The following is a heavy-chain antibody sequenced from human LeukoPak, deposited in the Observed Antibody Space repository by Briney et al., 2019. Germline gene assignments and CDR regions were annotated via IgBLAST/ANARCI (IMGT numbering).Heavy chain of an antibody. CDR3: AAERLYYQNDAFDI. CDR1: GFTFTSSA. CDR2: IVVGSGNT. J-gene: IGHJ3*02. V-gene: IGHV1-58*02. D-gene: IGHD3-10*01. Sequence: SVKVSCKASGFTFTSSAMQWVRQARGQRLEWIGWIVVGSGNTNYAQKFQERVTITRDMSTSTAYMELSSLRSEDTAVYYCAAERLYYQNDAFDIWGQGTMVTVSS.